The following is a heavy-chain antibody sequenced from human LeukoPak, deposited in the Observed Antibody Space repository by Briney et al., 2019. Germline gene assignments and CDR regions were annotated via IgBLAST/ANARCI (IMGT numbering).Heavy chain of an antibody. V-gene: IGHV5-51*01. CDR2: IYPGDSHT. CDR1: GSSFTNYW. CDR3: ARGPYSYASSATLGSYNWFDP. D-gene: IGHD5-18*01. J-gene: IGHJ5*02. Sequence: GESLKISCKGSGSSFTNYWIGWVRQMPGKGLEWMGIIYPGDSHTRYSPSFQDQVTISADKSVNTAYLQWSSLKASDTAMYYCARGPYSYASSATLGSYNWFDPWGQGTLVTVSS.